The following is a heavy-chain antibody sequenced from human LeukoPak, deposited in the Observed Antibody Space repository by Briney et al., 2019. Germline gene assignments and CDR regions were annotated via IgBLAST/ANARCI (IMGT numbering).Heavy chain of an antibody. CDR2: ISNTGSFI. Sequence: GGSLRLSCAASGFTFSDYYMSWVRQAPGKGLEWVSYISNTGSFIYYADSVKGRFTISRDNAKNSLYLKMNSLRAEDTAVYYCARTKKGDGYNMYDWFDPWGQGTLVTVSS. V-gene: IGHV3-11*04. D-gene: IGHD5-24*01. CDR1: GFTFSDYY. J-gene: IGHJ5*02. CDR3: ARTKKGDGYNMYDWFDP.